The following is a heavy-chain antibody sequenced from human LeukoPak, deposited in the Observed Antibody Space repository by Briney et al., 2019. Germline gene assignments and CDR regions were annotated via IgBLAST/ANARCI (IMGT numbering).Heavy chain of an antibody. Sequence: SETRSLTCTVSGGSTSISSYYWGWIRQPPGKGLEWIGRIYYSGSTYYNPSLKSRVTISVDTSKNQFSLKLSSVTAADTAVYYCASEWELLGYWGQGTLVTVSS. CDR3: ASEWELLGY. J-gene: IGHJ4*02. CDR2: IYYSGST. D-gene: IGHD1-26*01. CDR1: GGSTSISSYY. V-gene: IGHV4-39*01.